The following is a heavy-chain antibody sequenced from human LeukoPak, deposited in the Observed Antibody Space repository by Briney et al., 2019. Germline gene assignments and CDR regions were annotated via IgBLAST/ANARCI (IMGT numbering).Heavy chain of an antibody. CDR1: GDSISSGDYY. CDR3: ARGYHNRVTGYLFAFEY. V-gene: IGHV4-61*02. Sequence: SETLSLTCTVSGDSISSGDYYWSWIRQPAGKGLEWIGRISSSGSTNYNPSLKSRVTMSLDKSKNQFSLKLSSVTAADTAVYYCARGYHNRVTGYLFAFEYWGQGTLVTVSS. D-gene: IGHD3-9*01. J-gene: IGHJ4*02. CDR2: ISSSGST.